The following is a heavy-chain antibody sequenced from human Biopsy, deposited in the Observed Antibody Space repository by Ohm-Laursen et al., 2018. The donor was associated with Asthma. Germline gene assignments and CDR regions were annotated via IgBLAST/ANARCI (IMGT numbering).Heavy chain of an antibody. V-gene: IGHV4-39*01. J-gene: IGHJ5*02. CDR3: ARHWSGNGWEDVHNWFDP. D-gene: IGHD1-26*01. CDR2: IYYTGNS. CDR1: GASITTPNY. Sequence: SETLSLTCSVSGASITTPNYWAWIRQPPGRGLEWLGSIYYTGNSFYSSSLRSRLTMSVDTSRSQFSLRLPSVTAADRGVYYCARHWSGNGWEDVHNWFDPRGPGIGVTVSS.